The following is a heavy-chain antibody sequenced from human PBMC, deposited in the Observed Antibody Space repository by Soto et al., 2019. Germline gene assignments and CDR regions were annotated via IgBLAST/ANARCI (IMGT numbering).Heavy chain of an antibody. CDR2: ISSSSSYI. Sequence: GGSLRLSCAASGFTFSSYSMNWVRQAPGKGLEWVSSISSSSSYIYYADSVKGRFTISRDNAKNSLYLQMNSLRAEDTAVYYCARDPYYDDSSGYYYFDYWGQGTRVTVSS. J-gene: IGHJ4*02. V-gene: IGHV3-21*01. CDR1: GFTFSSYS. CDR3: ARDPYYDDSSGYYYFDY. D-gene: IGHD3-22*01.